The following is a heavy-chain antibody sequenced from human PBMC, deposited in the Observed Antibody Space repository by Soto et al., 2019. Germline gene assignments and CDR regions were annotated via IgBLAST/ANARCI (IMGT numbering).Heavy chain of an antibody. J-gene: IGHJ6*02. CDR2: ISSSSYI. V-gene: IGHV3-21*01. D-gene: IGHD3-10*01. Sequence: EVQLVESGGGLVKPGESLRLSCTASGFTFSINTMNWVRQAPGKGLEWVSSISSSSYISYADSMKGRFTISRDNAKNSLYLQVNSLRAEDTAVYYCARGSGGMDVWGQGTTVTVSS. CDR3: ARGSGGMDV. CDR1: GFTFSINT.